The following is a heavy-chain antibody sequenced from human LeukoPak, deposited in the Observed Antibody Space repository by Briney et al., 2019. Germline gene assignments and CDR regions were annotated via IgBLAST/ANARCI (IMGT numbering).Heavy chain of an antibody. D-gene: IGHD1-7*01. CDR3: AVYNWNSKRDLDY. V-gene: IGHV3-7*05. Sequence: PGGSLRLSCAASGVTFSSHWMSWVRQAPRKGLQWVANIKHEGSEKYYVGSVKGRFTISRDNTKNSLYLQMNSLRAEDTAVYYCAVYNWNSKRDLDYWGQGTLVTVSS. CDR2: IKHEGSEK. CDR1: GVTFSSHW. J-gene: IGHJ4*02.